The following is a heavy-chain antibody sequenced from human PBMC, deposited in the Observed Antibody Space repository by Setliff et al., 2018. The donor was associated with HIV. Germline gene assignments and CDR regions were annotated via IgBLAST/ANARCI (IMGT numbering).Heavy chain of an antibody. J-gene: IGHJ4*02. CDR1: GFILTSNY. CDR2: INPGTGST. CDR3: AREALPTSDYHTFDS. D-gene: IGHD3-16*01. Sequence: ASVKVSCKASGFILTSNYMHWVRQAPGQGLEWVGLINPGTGSTKYAQKFQGRVTMTIDTPTTTAYMELRRLRSDDTAVYYCAREALPTSDYHTFDSWGQGSLVTVSS. V-gene: IGHV1-46*01.